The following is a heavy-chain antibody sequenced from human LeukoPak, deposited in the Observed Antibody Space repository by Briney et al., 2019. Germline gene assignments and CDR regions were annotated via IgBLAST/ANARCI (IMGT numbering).Heavy chain of an antibody. Sequence: PGVSLRLSCAASGLTFSHYYMSCIRQSPGEGLVWVSYISSSGSNIYYADSVKGRFTISRDNAKNSLYLQMNSLRAEDTAVYYCARAKGYSGYDCGYWGQGTLVTVSS. V-gene: IGHV3-11*01. D-gene: IGHD5-12*01. J-gene: IGHJ4*02. CDR1: GLTFSHYY. CDR3: ARAKGYSGYDCGY. CDR2: ISSSGSNI.